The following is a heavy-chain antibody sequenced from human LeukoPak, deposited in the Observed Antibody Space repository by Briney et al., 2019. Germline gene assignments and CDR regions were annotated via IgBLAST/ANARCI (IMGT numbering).Heavy chain of an antibody. CDR2: ISPYNGNT. J-gene: IGHJ5*02. Sequence: ASVKVSCKASGYTFTSYGINWVRQAPGQGLEWMGWISPYNGNTNYAPKLQGRVTMTTDTSTSTAYMELRSLRSDDTAVYYCARESGDFWSGYYHKHWFDPWGQGTLVTVSS. CDR3: ARESGDFWSGYYHKHWFDP. D-gene: IGHD3-3*01. CDR1: GYTFTSYG. V-gene: IGHV1-18*01.